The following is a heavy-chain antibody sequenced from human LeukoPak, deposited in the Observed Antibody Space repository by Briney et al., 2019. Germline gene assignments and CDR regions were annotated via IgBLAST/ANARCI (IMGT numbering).Heavy chain of an antibody. D-gene: IGHD4-23*01. CDR1: GFTFSSYG. Sequence: PGGSLRLSCAASGFTFSSYGMHWVRQAPGKGLEWVAVISYDGSNKYYADSVKGRFTISRDNSKNTLYLQMNSLRAEDTAVYYCAKDSMGYGGNPVYYFDYWGQGTLVTVSS. J-gene: IGHJ4*02. CDR2: ISYDGSNK. V-gene: IGHV3-30*18. CDR3: AKDSMGYGGNPVYYFDY.